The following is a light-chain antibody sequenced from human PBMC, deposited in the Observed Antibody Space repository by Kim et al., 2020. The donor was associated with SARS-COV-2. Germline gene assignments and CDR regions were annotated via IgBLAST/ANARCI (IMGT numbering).Light chain of an antibody. Sequence: GQRVIISCSGSNSNIGSNSVNWYQHLPGTAPKRLIYANNQRPSGVPDRFSGSKSGTSASLAIRGLQSGDESDYYCAAWDDRLKGVIFGGGTQLTVL. V-gene: IGLV1-44*01. CDR3: AAWDDRLKGVI. CDR2: ANN. J-gene: IGLJ2*01. CDR1: NSNIGSNS.